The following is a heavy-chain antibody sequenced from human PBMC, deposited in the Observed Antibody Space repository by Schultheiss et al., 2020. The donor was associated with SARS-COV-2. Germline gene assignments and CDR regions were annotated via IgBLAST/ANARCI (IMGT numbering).Heavy chain of an antibody. CDR3: ARLTYSSSPNYGMDV. Sequence: SGPTLVKPTQTLTLTCTFSGFSLSTSGVGVSWIRQPPGKALEWLALIDWDDDKYYSTSLKTRLTISKDTSKNQVVLTMTNMDPVDTATYYCARLTYSSSPNYGMDVWGQGTTVTVSS. CDR2: IDWDDDK. D-gene: IGHD6-6*01. CDR1: GFSLSTSGVG. V-gene: IGHV2-70*01. J-gene: IGHJ6*02.